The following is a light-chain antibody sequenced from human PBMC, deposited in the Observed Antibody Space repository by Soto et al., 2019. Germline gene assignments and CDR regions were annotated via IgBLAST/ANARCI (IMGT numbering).Light chain of an antibody. CDR3: QQYGSSPAT. Sequence: EIVLTQSPGTLSLSPGARATLSCRASQSVTSTSLAWYQQTPGQAPRVXMYGASSRATGIPDRVSGSGSGTEFTLTISRLEPEDFEVYYCQQYGSSPATFGQGTRLEIK. J-gene: IGKJ5*01. V-gene: IGKV3-20*01. CDR2: GAS. CDR1: QSVTSTS.